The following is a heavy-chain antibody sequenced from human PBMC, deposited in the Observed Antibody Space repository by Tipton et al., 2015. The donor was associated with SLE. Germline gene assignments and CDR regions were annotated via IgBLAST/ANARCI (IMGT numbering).Heavy chain of an antibody. CDR3: ARDTGSDGYYYGMDV. CDR2: IYTSGST. V-gene: IGHV4-61*02. CDR1: GGSISSGSYY. J-gene: IGHJ6*02. D-gene: IGHD4-17*01. Sequence: TLSLTCTVSGGSISSGSYYWSWIRQPAGKGLEWIGRIYTSGSTNYNPSLKSRVTISVDTSKNQFSLKLGSVTAADTAVYYCARDTGSDGYYYGMDVWGQGTTVTVSS.